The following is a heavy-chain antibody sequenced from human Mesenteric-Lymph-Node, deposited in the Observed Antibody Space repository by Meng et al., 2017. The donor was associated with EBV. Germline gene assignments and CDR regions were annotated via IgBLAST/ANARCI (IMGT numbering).Heavy chain of an antibody. CDR3: AGASDISGYYGGLDY. CDR1: GGSITRTTW. Sequence: HLPGAGPGLLQPPETLSLTCTVSGGSITRTTWWNWVRQPPGKGLEWIGEIYHSGRTNCKPSLQSRVTMSVDKSQNLFSLKLTSVTAADTAVYYCAGASDISGYYGGLDYWGQGILVTVSS. D-gene: IGHD3-22*01. V-gene: IGHV4-4*03. CDR2: IYHSGRT. J-gene: IGHJ4*02.